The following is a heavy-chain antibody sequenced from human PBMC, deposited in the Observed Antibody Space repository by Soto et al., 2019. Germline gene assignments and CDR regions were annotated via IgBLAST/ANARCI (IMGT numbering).Heavy chain of an antibody. CDR2: ISGGGGST. V-gene: IGHV3-23*01. CDR1: GFTFSTYA. Sequence: VGSLRLSCAASGFTFSTYAMNWVRQAPGKGLKWVSAISGGGGSTYYADSVKGRVTISRDNSKNTLYLQMNSLRAEDTAVYYCAKVSLGALTFTDYYYYGLDVWGQGTTVTVSS. J-gene: IGHJ6*02. D-gene: IGHD1-26*01. CDR3: AKVSLGALTFTDYYYYGLDV.